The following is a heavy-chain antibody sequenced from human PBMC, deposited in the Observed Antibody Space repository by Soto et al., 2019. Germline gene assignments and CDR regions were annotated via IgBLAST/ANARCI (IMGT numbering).Heavy chain of an antibody. CDR2: IYHSGST. J-gene: IGHJ4*02. Sequence: SETLSLTCAVSGGSISSGGYSWSWIRQPPGKGLEWIGYIYHSGSTYYNPSLKSRVTISVDRSKNQFSLKLSSVTAADTAVYYCARGEYQGQWLGVSMGYYFDYWGQGTLVTVSS. CDR3: ARGEYQGQWLGVSMGYYFDY. CDR1: GGSISSGGYS. V-gene: IGHV4-30-2*01. D-gene: IGHD3-22*01.